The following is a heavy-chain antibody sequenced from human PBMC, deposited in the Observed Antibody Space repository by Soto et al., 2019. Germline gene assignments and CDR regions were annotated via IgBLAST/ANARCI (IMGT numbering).Heavy chain of an antibody. CDR3: AREGPAPYYYYGMDV. Sequence: QVQLVQSRGEVKNPGASVKVSCKTSGYSFTTYGISWVRQAPGQGLEWMGWISGYNGNTNYAQNLQGRVRLTTDTSTSTAYRELRSLRTDDTAVYYCAREGPAPYYYYGMDVWGQGRTVTVSS. CDR2: ISGYNGNT. CDR1: GYSFTTYG. J-gene: IGHJ6*02. V-gene: IGHV1-18*01.